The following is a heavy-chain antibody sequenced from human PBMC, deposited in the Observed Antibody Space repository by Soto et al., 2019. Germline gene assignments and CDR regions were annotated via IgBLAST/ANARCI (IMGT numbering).Heavy chain of an antibody. CDR3: AKDPAATPGYYFDN. Sequence: EVQLLESGGGLVPPGGSLSLYCAASGFTFSSYAMSWVRQAPGMWLEWVSAISGSGGCTYYEDSVKGRFTISRDNSKNTQYLQKNSLRAEDTAGYYCAKDPAATPGYYFDNWGQGPMVTVSS. V-gene: IGHV3-23*01. J-gene: IGHJ4*02. D-gene: IGHD6-13*01. CDR1: GFTFSSYA. CDR2: ISGSGGCT.